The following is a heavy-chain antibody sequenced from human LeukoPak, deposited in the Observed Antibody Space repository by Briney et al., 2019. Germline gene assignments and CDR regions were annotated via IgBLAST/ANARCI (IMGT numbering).Heavy chain of an antibody. J-gene: IGHJ4*02. CDR3: ARVRGIFGVVPYYFDY. Sequence: SETLSLTCTVSGGSISSYYWSWIRQPAGKGLEWIGRIYTSGSTNYNPSLKSRVTMSVDTSKNQFSLKLSSVTAADTAVYYCARVRGIFGVVPYYFDYWGQGTLVTVSS. CDR2: IYTSGST. V-gene: IGHV4-4*07. D-gene: IGHD3-3*01. CDR1: GGSISSYY.